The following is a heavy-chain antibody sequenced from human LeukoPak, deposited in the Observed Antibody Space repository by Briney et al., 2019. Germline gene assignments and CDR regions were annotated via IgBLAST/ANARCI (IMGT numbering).Heavy chain of an antibody. V-gene: IGHV3-30-3*01. CDR3: ARVFYGGSLGFDY. Sequence: PGGSLRLSCAASGFTFSSYAMHWVRQAPGKGLEWVAVISYDGSNKYYADSVKGRFTISRDNSKNTLYLQMNSLRAEDTAVYYCARVFYGGSLGFDYWGQGTLVTVSS. CDR2: ISYDGSNK. D-gene: IGHD4-23*01. CDR1: GFTFSSYA. J-gene: IGHJ4*02.